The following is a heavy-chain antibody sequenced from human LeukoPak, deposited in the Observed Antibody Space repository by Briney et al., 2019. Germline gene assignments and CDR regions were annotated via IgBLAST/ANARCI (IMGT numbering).Heavy chain of an antibody. CDR3: ARAGSSPWYYYYGMDV. J-gene: IGHJ6*02. D-gene: IGHD6-6*01. Sequence: ASAKVSCKASGYTFTSYDINWVRQATGQGLEWMGWMNPNSGNTGYAQKFQGRVTMTRNTSISTAYMERSSLRSEDTAVYYCARAGSSPWYYYYGMDVWGQGTTVTVSS. V-gene: IGHV1-8*01. CDR1: GYTFTSYD. CDR2: MNPNSGNT.